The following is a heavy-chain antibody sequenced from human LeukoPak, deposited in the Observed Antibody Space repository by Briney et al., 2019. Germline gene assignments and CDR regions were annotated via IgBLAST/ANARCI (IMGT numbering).Heavy chain of an antibody. J-gene: IGHJ6*02. Sequence: SETLSLTCTVSGGSISSYYWSWIRQPPGKGLEWIGYIYYSGSTNYNPSLKSRVTISVDTSKNQFSLKLSSVTAADTGVYYCARDRGPWGITYYGMDVWGQGTTVTVSS. CDR2: IYYSGST. D-gene: IGHD3-16*01. CDR1: GGSISSYY. V-gene: IGHV4-59*01. CDR3: ARDRGPWGITYYGMDV.